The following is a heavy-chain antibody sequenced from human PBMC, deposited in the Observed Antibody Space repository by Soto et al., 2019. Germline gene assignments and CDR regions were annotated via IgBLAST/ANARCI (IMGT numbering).Heavy chain of an antibody. V-gene: IGHV3-66*01. J-gene: IGHJ3*02. CDR1: GYTFTSYY. CDR2: VYSGGGT. D-gene: IGHD3-9*01. CDR3: AKTPPRYFAWFGAFDT. Sequence: GASVKVSCKASGYTFTSYYMHWVRQAPGKGLEWVAVVYSGGGTYYADSVKGRFTISRDNSKKTVSLQMNSLRAEDTAVYYCAKTPPRYFAWFGAFDTWGQGTMVTVSS.